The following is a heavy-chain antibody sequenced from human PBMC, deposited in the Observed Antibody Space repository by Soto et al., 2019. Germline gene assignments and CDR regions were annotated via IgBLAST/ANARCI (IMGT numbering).Heavy chain of an antibody. CDR1: GYTFTGYY. V-gene: IGHV1-2*04. J-gene: IGHJ4*02. Sequence: GASVKVSCKASGYTFTGYYMHWVRQAPGQGLEWMGWINPNSGGTNYAQKFQGWVTMTRDTSISTAYMELSRLRSDDTAVYYCARVAVSSGWWDFDYWGQGTLVTVSS. D-gene: IGHD6-19*01. CDR2: INPNSGGT. CDR3: ARVAVSSGWWDFDY.